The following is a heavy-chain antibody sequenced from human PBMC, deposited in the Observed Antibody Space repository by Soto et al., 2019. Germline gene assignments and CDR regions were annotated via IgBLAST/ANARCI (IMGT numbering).Heavy chain of an antibody. J-gene: IGHJ4*02. CDR3: ARTLYSYGPRFDY. D-gene: IGHD5-18*01. CDR1: GGSISSGGYC. CDR2: IYYSGST. Sequence: SETLSLTCAVSGGSISSGGYCWSWIRQPPGKGLEWIGYIYYSGSTNYNPSLKSRVTISVDTSKNQFSLKLSSVTAADTAVYYCARTLYSYGPRFDYWGQGTLVTVSS. V-gene: IGHV4-61*08.